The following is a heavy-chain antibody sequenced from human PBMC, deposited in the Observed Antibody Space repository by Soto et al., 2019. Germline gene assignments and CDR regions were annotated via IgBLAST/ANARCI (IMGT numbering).Heavy chain of an antibody. J-gene: IGHJ5*02. CDR3: ARGAGSGYDPTYNWFDP. D-gene: IGHD5-12*01. Sequence: GGSLRLSCEASGCPFRIHEITWVRPSPGKGLEWVSYISSSGSTIHYADSVKGRFTISRDNAKNLLYLQMKSLRVEDTAVYYSARGAGSGYDPTYNWFDPWGQGTPVTVSS. CDR2: ISSSGSTI. V-gene: IGHV3-48*03. CDR1: GCPFRIHE.